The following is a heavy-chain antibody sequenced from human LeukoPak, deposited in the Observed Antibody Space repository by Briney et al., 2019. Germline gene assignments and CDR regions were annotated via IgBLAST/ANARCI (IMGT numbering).Heavy chain of an antibody. J-gene: IGHJ4*02. CDR2: ISGSGGST. V-gene: IGHV3-23*01. D-gene: IGHD6-13*01. CDR3: AKDTPAAGTGHDY. CDR1: GFTFSSYG. Sequence: GGTLRLSCAASGFTFSSYGMSWVRQAPGKGLEWVSAISGSGGSTYYADSVKGRFTISRDNSKNTLYLQMNSLRAEDTAVYYCAKDTPAAGTGHDYWGQGTLVTVSS.